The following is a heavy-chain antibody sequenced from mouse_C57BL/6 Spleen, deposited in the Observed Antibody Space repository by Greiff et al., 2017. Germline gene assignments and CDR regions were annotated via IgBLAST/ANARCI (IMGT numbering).Heavy chain of an antibody. D-gene: IGHD4-1*01. J-gene: IGHJ1*03. CDR3: ARGEKNWDWYFDV. V-gene: IGHV1-19*01. Sequence: VQLQQSGPVLVKPGASVKMSCKASGYTFTDYYMNWVKQSHGKSLEWIGVINPYNGGTSYNQKFKGKATLTVDKSSSTAYMELNSLTSEDSAVYYCARGEKNWDWYFDVWGTGTTVTVSS. CDR1: GYTFTDYY. CDR2: INPYNGGT.